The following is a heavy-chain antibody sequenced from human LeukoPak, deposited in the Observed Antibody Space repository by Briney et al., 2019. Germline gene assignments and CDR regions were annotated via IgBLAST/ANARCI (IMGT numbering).Heavy chain of an antibody. V-gene: IGHV4-59*01. Sequence: SETLSLTCTVSGGSISSYDWSWIRQPPGKGLEWIGYIYYSGSTNYNHSLKSRVTISVDTSKNQFSLKLSSVTAADTAVYYCANLLRGYWYFDLWGRGTLVTVSS. CDR1: GGSISSYD. D-gene: IGHD1-26*01. J-gene: IGHJ2*01. CDR3: ANLLRGYWYFDL. CDR2: IYYSGST.